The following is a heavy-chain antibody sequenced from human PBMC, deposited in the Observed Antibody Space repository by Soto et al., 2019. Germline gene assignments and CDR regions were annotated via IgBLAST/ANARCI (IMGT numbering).Heavy chain of an antibody. CDR2: INHSGTT. J-gene: IGHJ6*02. D-gene: IGHD3-16*01. V-gene: IGHV4-34*01. CDR3: ARGLGVGFYALGYGMDV. CDR1: GGPFSGYY. Sequence: SETLSLTCADFGGPFSGYYWTWIRQSPRKGLEWIGEINHSGTTNCNPSLKSRVTISVDTSKNHFSLNLTSVTAADTAVYYCARGLGVGFYALGYGMDVWGQGTTVTVSS.